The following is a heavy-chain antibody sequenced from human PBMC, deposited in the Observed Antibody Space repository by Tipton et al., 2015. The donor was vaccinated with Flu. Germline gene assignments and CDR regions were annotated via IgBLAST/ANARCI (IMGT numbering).Heavy chain of an antibody. CDR2: IYSSGTT. CDR3: ARGSGSGPYVIFDS. D-gene: IGHD3-10*01. Sequence: LACSVSGDSMSSYYWSWIRRPAGKGLECIGRIYSSGTTYYTPSLKSRVTMSIDTSKNQFSLKMTSVTAADTAVYYCARGSGSGPYVIFDSWGQGTLVTVSS. J-gene: IGHJ4*02. CDR1: GDSMSSYY. V-gene: IGHV4-4*07.